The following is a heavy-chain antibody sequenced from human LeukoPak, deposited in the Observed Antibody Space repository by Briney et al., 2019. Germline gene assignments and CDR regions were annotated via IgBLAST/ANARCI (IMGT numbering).Heavy chain of an antibody. J-gene: IGHJ4*02. D-gene: IGHD1-26*01. V-gene: IGHV4-59*01. Sequence: SETLSLTCTVSGGSISSYYWNWIRQSPGKGLEWIGYIYYSGSTNYNPSLKSRVTISVDTSKNQFSLKLSSVTAADTAVYYCARGGRGLAPPPDCWGQGTLVTVSS. CDR2: IYYSGST. CDR1: GGSISSYY. CDR3: ARGGRGLAPPPDC.